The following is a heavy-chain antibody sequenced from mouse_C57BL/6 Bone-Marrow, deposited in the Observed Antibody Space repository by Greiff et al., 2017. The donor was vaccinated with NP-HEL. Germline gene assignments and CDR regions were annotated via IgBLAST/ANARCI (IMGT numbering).Heavy chain of an antibody. CDR1: GFTFSSYG. CDR3: ARRRSNPIAY. D-gene: IGHD2-5*01. Sequence: EVQGVESGGDLVKPGGSLKLSCAASGFTFSSYGMSWVRQTPDKRLEWVATISSGGSYTYYPDRVQGRFTISRDNAKNTLYLQMSSLKSEDTAMYYCARRRSNPIAYGGQGTLVTVSA. CDR2: ISSGGSYT. J-gene: IGHJ3*01. V-gene: IGHV5-6*01.